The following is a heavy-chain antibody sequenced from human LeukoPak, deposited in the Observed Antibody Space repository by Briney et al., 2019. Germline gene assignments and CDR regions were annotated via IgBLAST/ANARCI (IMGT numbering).Heavy chain of an antibody. V-gene: IGHV4-39*01. D-gene: IGHD2-15*01. CDR2: IYYSGNT. Sequence: SETLSLTCTVSGVSISSSNSYWGWIRQPPGKGLEWIGSIYYSGNTYYNASLKSQVSISIDTSKNQFSLRLTSVTAADTAVYYCARLRTRHGGGVSPGIYCSGGSCYGGWYFDYWGQGTLVTVSS. CDR1: GVSISSSNSY. CDR3: ARLRTRHGGGVSPGIYCSGGSCYGGWYFDY. J-gene: IGHJ4*02.